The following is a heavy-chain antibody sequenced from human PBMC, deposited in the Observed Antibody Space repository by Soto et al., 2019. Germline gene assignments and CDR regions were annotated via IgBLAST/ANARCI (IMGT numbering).Heavy chain of an antibody. V-gene: IGHV1-69*05. D-gene: IGHD5-12*01. Sequence: QVQLVQSGAEVKKPGSSVKVSCKASGGTFSSYAISWVRQAPGQGLEWMGGIIPIFGTANYAQKFQGRVTITXXEXTXXAYMELSSLRSEDTAVYYCARDSGRWLQGDYGMDVWGQGTTVTVSS. CDR3: ARDSGRWLQGDYGMDV. CDR1: GGTFSSYA. CDR2: IIPIFGTA. J-gene: IGHJ6*02.